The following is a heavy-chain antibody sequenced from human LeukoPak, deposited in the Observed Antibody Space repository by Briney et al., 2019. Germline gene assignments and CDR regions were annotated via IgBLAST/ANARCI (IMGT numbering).Heavy chain of an antibody. CDR3: ATSYPGASHY. Sequence: GGSLRLSCAVSGFMFSKHWMSWVRQAPGKGLEWVANIKEDGSEKYYVDPVKGRFAISRDNTKNSLYQQMNSLRAEDTAVYYCATSYPGASHYWGQGTLVTVSS. CDR1: GFMFSKHW. J-gene: IGHJ4*02. D-gene: IGHD4/OR15-4a*01. V-gene: IGHV3-7*03. CDR2: IKEDGSEK.